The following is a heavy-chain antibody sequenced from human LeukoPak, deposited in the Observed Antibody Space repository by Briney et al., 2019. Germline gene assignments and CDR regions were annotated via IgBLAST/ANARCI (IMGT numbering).Heavy chain of an antibody. V-gene: IGHV4-39*01. J-gene: IGHJ4*02. CDR2: IYYSGST. CDR3: VREGACARPFDY. D-gene: IGHD3-16*01. CDR1: GGSISTTSYL. Sequence: SETLSLTCTVSGGSISTTSYLRGWIRQPPGKGLEWIGSIYYSGSTYYNPSLKSRVTISVDTSKNQFSLKLSSVIAADTAVYFCVREGACARPFDYWGQGTLVTVSS.